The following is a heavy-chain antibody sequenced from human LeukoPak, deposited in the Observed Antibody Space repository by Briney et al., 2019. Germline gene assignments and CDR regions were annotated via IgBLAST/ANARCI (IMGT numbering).Heavy chain of an antibody. CDR3: ARTQVATTGTTHWAAFAIDY. CDR2: ISYDGSNK. V-gene: IGHV3-30*01. D-gene: IGHD1-7*01. CDR1: GFTFSSYA. Sequence: PGGSLRLSCAASGFTFSSYAMHWVRQAPGKGLEWVAVISYDGSNKYYADSVKGRFTISRDNSKNTLYLQMNSLRAEDTAVYYCARTQVATTGTTHWAAFAIDYWGQGTLVTVSS. J-gene: IGHJ4*02.